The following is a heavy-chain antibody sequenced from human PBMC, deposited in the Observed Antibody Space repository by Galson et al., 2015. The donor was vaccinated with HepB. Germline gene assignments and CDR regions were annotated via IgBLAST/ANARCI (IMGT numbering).Heavy chain of an antibody. CDR2: INPNSGGT. CDR1: GYTFTGYY. J-gene: IGHJ6*02. CDR3: ARDNQQQLVWGDYYYYYGMDV. Sequence: SVKVSCKASGYTFTGYYMHWVRQAPGQGLEWMGWINPNSGGTNYAQKFQGWVTMTRDTSISTAYMELSRLRSDDTAVYYCARDNQQQLVWGDYYYYYGMDVWGQGTTVTVSS. D-gene: IGHD6-13*01. V-gene: IGHV1-2*04.